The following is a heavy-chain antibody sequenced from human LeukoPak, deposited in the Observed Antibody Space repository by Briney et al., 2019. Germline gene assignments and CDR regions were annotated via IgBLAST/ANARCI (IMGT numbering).Heavy chain of an antibody. CDR3: AISVATLLLNY. CDR1: GYSFTNYG. D-gene: IGHD5-12*01. V-gene: IGHV1-18*01. J-gene: IGHJ4*02. CDR2: ISAHNGNT. Sequence: VSVTVPYQGSGYSFTNYGIMGVRQTPGQGLQWVGWISAHNGNTKYAHKLQGRVTLTRDTSTSTVYTELRRLKYDDTAVYYFAISVATLLLNYWGQGTLVTVSS.